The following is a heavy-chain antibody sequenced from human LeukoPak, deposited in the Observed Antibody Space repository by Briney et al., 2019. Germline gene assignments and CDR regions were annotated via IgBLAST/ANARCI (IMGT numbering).Heavy chain of an antibody. CDR2: MNPNSGNT. CDR1: GYTFTSYD. V-gene: IGHV1-8*01. J-gene: IGHJ4*02. Sequence: ASVKVSCKASGYTFTSYDINWVRQATGQGLEWMGWMNPNSGNTGYAQKFQGRVTMTRNTSISTAYMELSSLRSEDTAVYYCAKGFYGSGSYYSHLDYWGQGTLVTVSS. CDR3: AKGFYGSGSYYSHLDY. D-gene: IGHD3-10*01.